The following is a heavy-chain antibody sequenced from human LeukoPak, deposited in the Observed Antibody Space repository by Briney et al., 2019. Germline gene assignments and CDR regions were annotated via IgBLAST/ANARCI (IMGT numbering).Heavy chain of an antibody. V-gene: IGHV3-30-3*01. CDR1: GLTFSSYN. Sequence: PGGSLRLSCAASGLTFSSYNVHWVRQAPGNGLEWVAVISADGSNKQYADSVKGRFSISRDNSENTLFLQMSSLRAEDTAVYYCARIVVPRTFGLDVWGQGTTATVSS. J-gene: IGHJ6*02. CDR3: ARIVVPRTFGLDV. CDR2: ISADGSNK. D-gene: IGHD2-2*01.